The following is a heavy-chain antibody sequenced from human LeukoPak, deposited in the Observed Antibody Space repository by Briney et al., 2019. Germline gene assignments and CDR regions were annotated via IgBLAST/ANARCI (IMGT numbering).Heavy chain of an antibody. CDR3: AKDGVPAANGNWYFDL. CDR2: ISGSGGST. J-gene: IGHJ2*01. D-gene: IGHD2-2*01. Sequence: PGGSLRLSCAASGFTFRSYAMSWVRQAPGKGLEWVSAISGSGGSTYYADSVKGRFTISRDNSKNTLYLQMNSLRAEDTAVYYCAKDGVPAANGNWYFDLWGRGTLVTVSS. V-gene: IGHV3-23*01. CDR1: GFTFRSYA.